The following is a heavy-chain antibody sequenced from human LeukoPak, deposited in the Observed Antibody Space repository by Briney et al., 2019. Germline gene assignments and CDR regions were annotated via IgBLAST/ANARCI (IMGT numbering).Heavy chain of an antibody. V-gene: IGHV3-33*01. Sequence: GGSLRLSCAASGFTFSSYGMHWVRQAPGKGLEWVAVIWYDGSNKYYADSVKGRFTISRDNSKNTLYLQMNSLRAEDTAEYYCARDIPYYGDYVGYFDYWGQGTLVTVSS. J-gene: IGHJ4*02. D-gene: IGHD4-17*01. CDR3: ARDIPYYGDYVGYFDY. CDR2: IWYDGSNK. CDR1: GFTFSSYG.